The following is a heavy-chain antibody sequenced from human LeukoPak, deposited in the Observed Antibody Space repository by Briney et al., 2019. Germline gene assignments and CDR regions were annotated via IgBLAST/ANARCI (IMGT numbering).Heavy chain of an antibody. CDR2: MNPISGNT. V-gene: IGHV1-8*03. Sequence: ASVKVSCKASGYTFTSYDINWVRQATGQGLEWMGWMNPISGNTGYAQKFQGRITITRKPSISTAHLELSSWTSEDTGVCYCARGGGRDGYLGEYWGEGTLVTVSS. J-gene: IGHJ4*02. CDR3: ARGGGRDGYLGEY. CDR1: GYTFTSYD. D-gene: IGHD5-24*01.